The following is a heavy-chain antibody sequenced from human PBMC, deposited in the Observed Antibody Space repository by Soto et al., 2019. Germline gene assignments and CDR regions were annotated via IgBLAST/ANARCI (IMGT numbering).Heavy chain of an antibody. CDR1: GFTFSRYA. J-gene: IGHJ6*03. CDR2: ISGSGGST. V-gene: IGHV3-23*01. CDR3: AVPPSDTRGNYYYNMDV. D-gene: IGHD3-10*01. Sequence: PGGSLRLSCAASGFTFSRYAMNWVRQSPGKGLEWVSIISGSGGSTYYADSVKGRFTISRDNSKNTLYLQMNSLTVEDTALYYCAVPPSDTRGNYYYNMDVWGQGTTVTVSS.